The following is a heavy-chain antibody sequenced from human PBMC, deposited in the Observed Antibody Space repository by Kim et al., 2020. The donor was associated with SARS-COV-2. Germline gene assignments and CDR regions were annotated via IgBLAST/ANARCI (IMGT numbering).Heavy chain of an antibody. J-gene: IGHJ4*02. CDR2: GST. Sequence: GSTNYNPALKSRVTISVGTSKNQFSLKLSSVTAADTAVYYCARLGGPLDYWGQGTLVTVSS. CDR3: ARLGGPLDY. D-gene: IGHD3-16*01. V-gene: IGHV4-34*01.